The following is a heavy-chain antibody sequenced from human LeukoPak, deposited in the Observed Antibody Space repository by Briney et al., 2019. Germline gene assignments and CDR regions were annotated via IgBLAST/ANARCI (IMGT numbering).Heavy chain of an antibody. CDR1: GFTFSSYA. CDR2: ISGSGGST. D-gene: IGHD3-16*02. CDR3: AKDASFMITFGGVIVPDWFDP. V-gene: IGHV3-23*01. J-gene: IGHJ5*02. Sequence: PGGSLRLSCAASGFTFSSYAMSWVRQAPGKGLEWVSAISGSGGSTYYADSVKGRLTISRDNSKNTLYLQMNSLRAEDTAVYYCAKDASFMITFGGVIVPDWFDPWGQGTLVTVSS.